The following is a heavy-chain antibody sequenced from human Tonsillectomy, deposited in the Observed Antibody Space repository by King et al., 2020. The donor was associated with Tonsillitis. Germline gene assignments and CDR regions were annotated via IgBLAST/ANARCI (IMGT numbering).Heavy chain of an antibody. Sequence: VQLVESGGGLVQPGGSLRLSCAASGFTFSSFWLGWVRPAPGKGLGWGAKIKQEGSEKYYVDSVKGRFTISRDNAKNSLYLQMKSLRADDTAVYYCAREIEMATITGYWGQGTLVTVSS. V-gene: IGHV3-7*03. D-gene: IGHD5-24*01. CDR1: GFTFSSFW. CDR2: IKQEGSEK. J-gene: IGHJ4*02. CDR3: AREIEMATITGY.